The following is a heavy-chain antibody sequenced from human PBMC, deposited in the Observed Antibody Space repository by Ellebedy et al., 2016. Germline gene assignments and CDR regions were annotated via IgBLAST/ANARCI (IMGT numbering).Heavy chain of an antibody. CDR3: ARGTGYYYYYYGMDV. Sequence: ASVKVSCKASGYTFTTYAMHWVRQAPGQGLEWMGWINPNSGGTNYAQKFQGWVTMTRDTSISTAYMERSRLRSDDTAVYYCARGTGYYYYYYGMDVWGQGTTVTVSS. D-gene: IGHD5-12*01. V-gene: IGHV1-2*04. CDR2: INPNSGGT. J-gene: IGHJ6*02. CDR1: GYTFTTYA.